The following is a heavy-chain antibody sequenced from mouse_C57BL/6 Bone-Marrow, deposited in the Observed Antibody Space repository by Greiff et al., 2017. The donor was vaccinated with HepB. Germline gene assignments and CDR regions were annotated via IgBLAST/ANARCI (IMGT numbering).Heavy chain of an antibody. CDR3: AKNDYGSSHAMDY. CDR1: GFSLTSYG. J-gene: IGHJ4*01. V-gene: IGHV2-5*01. Sequence: VQLQQSGPGLVQPSQSLSITCTVSGFSLTSYGVHWVRQSPGKGLEWLGVIWRGGSTDYNAAFMSRLSITKDNSKSQVFFKMNSLQADDTAIYYCAKNDYGSSHAMDYWGQGTSVTVSS. D-gene: IGHD1-1*01. CDR2: IWRGGST.